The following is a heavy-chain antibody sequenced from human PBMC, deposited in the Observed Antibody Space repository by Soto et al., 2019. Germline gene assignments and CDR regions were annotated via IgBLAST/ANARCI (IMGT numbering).Heavy chain of an antibody. D-gene: IGHD5-12*01. CDR2: IDWDDDK. CDR1: GFSLSTSGMC. Sequence: SGPTLVNPTQTLTLTCTFSGFSLSTSGMCVSWIRQPPGKALEWLALIDWDDDKYYSTSLKTRLTISKDTSKNQVVLTMTNMDPVDTATYYCVRIRGRDGYNTYYFDYWGQGTLVTVSS. V-gene: IGHV2-70*01. CDR3: VRIRGRDGYNTYYFDY. J-gene: IGHJ4*02.